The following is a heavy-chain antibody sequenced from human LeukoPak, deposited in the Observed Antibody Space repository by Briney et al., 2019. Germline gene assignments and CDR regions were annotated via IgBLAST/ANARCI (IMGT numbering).Heavy chain of an antibody. CDR2: MNPNSGNT. D-gene: IGHD3-10*01. CDR1: GYTFTSYD. J-gene: IGHJ4*02. Sequence: GASVKVSCKASGYTFTSYDINWVRQATGQGLEWMGWMNPNSGNTGYAQKFQGRVTMTRNTSISTAYMELSSLRSEDTAVYYCARTGYHPTYYYGSGSPPPEDYWGQGTLVTVSS. V-gene: IGHV1-8*01. CDR3: ARTGYHPTYYYGSGSPPPEDY.